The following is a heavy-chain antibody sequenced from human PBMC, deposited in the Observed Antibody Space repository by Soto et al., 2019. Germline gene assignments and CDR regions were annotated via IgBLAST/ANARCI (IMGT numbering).Heavy chain of an antibody. Sequence: ASVKVSCKASGGTFSSYAISWVRQAPGQGLEWMGGIIPIFGTANYAQKFQGRVTITADESTSTAYMELSSLRSEDTAVYYCARSGYSSSWYNYYYGMDVWGQGTTVTVSS. V-gene: IGHV1-69*13. J-gene: IGHJ6*02. D-gene: IGHD6-13*01. CDR1: GGTFSSYA. CDR3: ARSGYSSSWYNYYYGMDV. CDR2: IIPIFGTA.